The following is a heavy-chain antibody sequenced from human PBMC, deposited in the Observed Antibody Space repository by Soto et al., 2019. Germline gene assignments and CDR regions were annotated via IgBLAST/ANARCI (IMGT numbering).Heavy chain of an antibody. Sequence: QLQLVQSGAEVRVPGSSVKVSCKASGGTFSSYTVIWVRQAPGQGLEWMGGITPTLNIAKYAEKFQGRVTITADESTSTVNMHLSSLRSEDTAVYFCARGYYSGSNPSSFDYWGQGTLVAVSS. V-gene: IGHV1-69*01. CDR3: ARGYYSGSNPSSFDY. J-gene: IGHJ4*02. CDR2: ITPTLNIA. D-gene: IGHD1-26*01. CDR1: GGTFSSYT.